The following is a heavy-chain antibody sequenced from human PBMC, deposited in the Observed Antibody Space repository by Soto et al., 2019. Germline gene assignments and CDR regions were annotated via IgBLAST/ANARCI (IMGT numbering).Heavy chain of an antibody. CDR2: IKEDGSEI. CDR1: GSSVKSYW. V-gene: IGHV3-7*01. Sequence: PGVTLRRPWSVSGSSVKSYWRSWGRQAREKGLEWGASIKEDGSEIYYLHCVRGRFSNSRDSGGNALHLTMNYLRAEDTGVYFCARDIGCDYVYWGQGTLVTVSS. D-gene: IGHD2-21*01. CDR3: ARDIGCDYVY. J-gene: IGHJ4*02.